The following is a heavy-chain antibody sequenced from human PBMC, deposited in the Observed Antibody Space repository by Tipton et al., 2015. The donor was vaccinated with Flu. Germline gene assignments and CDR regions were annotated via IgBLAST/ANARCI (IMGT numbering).Heavy chain of an antibody. D-gene: IGHD6-19*01. V-gene: IGHV4-4*07. J-gene: IGHJ5*02. CDR3: ARDHQWLRTRANWFDP. Sequence: LRLSCTVSGGSISSYYWSWIRQPAGKGLEWIGRIYTSGSTNYNPSLKSRVTMSVDTSKNQFSLNLSSVTAADTAVYRCARDHQWLRTRANWFDPWGQGTRGTVSS. CDR1: GGSISSYY. CDR2: IYTSGST.